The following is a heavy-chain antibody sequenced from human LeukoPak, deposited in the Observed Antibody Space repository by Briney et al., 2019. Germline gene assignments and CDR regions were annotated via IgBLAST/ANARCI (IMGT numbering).Heavy chain of an antibody. J-gene: IGHJ6*01. CDR2: VSFGGGT. V-gene: IGHV4-59*08. CDR1: GGSISTDY. CDR3: ARPSVGGNSYYHSVMDV. D-gene: IGHD4-23*01. Sequence: SETLSLTCTVSGGSISTDYWSWIRQPPGKGLDWIGYVSFGGGTNYNPSLKSRVIASADTSKNQFSLKLSSVTAADTAVYYCARPSVGGNSYYHSVMDVWGQGTTVTVSS.